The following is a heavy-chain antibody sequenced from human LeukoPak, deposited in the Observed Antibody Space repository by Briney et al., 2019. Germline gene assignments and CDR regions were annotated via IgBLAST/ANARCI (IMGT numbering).Heavy chain of an antibody. CDR3: ARGFYYYGLDV. J-gene: IGHJ6*02. CDR2: MNPNNGNT. CDR1: GYTFTRYD. V-gene: IGHV1-8*01. Sequence: ASGKVSCKASGYTFTRYDINWVRQAPGQGLEWLGWMNPNNGNTGYAQKFQGRVTMTRSTSIDTAYMELNTLTSDDTAAYYCARGFYYYGLDVWGQGTTVTVSS.